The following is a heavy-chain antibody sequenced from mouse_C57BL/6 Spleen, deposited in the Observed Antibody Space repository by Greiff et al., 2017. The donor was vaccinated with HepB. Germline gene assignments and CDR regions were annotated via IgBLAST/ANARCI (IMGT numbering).Heavy chain of an antibody. D-gene: IGHD2-1*01. Sequence: VQLQQSGAELARPGASVKLSCKASGYTFTSYGISWVKQRTGQGLEWIGEIYPRSGNTYYNEKFKGKATLTADKSSSTAYMELRSLTSEDSAVYFCARLYYGNYADYFDYWGQGTTLTVSS. J-gene: IGHJ2*01. CDR2: IYPRSGNT. CDR3: ARLYYGNYADYFDY. V-gene: IGHV1-81*01. CDR1: GYTFTSYG.